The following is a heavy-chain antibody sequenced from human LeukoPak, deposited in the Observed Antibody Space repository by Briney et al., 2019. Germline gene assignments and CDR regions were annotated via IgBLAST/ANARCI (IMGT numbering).Heavy chain of an antibody. CDR1: GFTFTKYW. D-gene: IGHD3-22*01. CDR2: IKHDGSQK. V-gene: IGHV3-7*01. CDR3: ARGDYDDISGYYNDAFDV. Sequence: GGSLRLSCAASGFTFTKYWMSWVRQIPGKGLEWVANIKHDGSQKFYVDSVKGRFTVSRDNVKNSLFLQMSSLRVEDTAVYYCARGDYDDISGYYNDAFDVWGQGTMVTVSS. J-gene: IGHJ3*01.